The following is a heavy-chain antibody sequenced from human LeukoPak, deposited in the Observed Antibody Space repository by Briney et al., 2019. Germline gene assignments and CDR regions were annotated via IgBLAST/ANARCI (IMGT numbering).Heavy chain of an antibody. CDR2: ISGDDGST. CDR1: GFTFDDYA. CDR3: AKDMWRFGELDYDY. V-gene: IGHV3-43*02. Sequence: PGGSLRLSCAASGFTFDDYAMHWVRQAPGKGLEWVSLISGDDGSTYYADSVKGRFTISRDNSKNSLYLQMNSLRTEDTALYYCAKDMWRFGELDYDYWGQGTLVTVSS. J-gene: IGHJ4*02. D-gene: IGHD3-10*01.